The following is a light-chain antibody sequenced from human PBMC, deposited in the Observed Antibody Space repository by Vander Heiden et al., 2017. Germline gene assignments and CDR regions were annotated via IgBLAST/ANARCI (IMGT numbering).Light chain of an antibody. CDR3: NSRDSSGNPEDVV. Sequence: SSELTQDPAVSVALGQTVRITCQGDSLRSYYASWYQQKPGQAPVLVIYGKNNRPSGIPDRFSGSSSGNTASLTITGAQAEDEADDYCNSRDSSGNPEDVVFGGGTKLTVL. CDR1: SLRSYY. J-gene: IGLJ2*01. CDR2: GKN. V-gene: IGLV3-19*01.